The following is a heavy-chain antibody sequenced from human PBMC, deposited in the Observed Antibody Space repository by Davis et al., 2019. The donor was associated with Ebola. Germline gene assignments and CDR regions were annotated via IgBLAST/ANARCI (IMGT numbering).Heavy chain of an antibody. V-gene: IGHV4-59*01. CDR1: GGSISSYY. CDR2: IYYSGST. J-gene: IGHJ4*02. Sequence: PSETLSLTCTVSGGSISSYYWSWIRQPPGKGLEWIGYIYYSGSTNYNPSLKSRVTISVDTSKNQFSLKLSSVTAADTAVYYCARSHSGVVAATPHYWGQGTLVTVSS. D-gene: IGHD2-15*01. CDR3: ARSHSGVVAATPHY.